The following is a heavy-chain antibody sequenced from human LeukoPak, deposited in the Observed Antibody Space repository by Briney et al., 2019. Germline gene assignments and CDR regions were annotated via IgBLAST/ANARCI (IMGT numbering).Heavy chain of an antibody. Sequence: SETLSLTCTVSGGSISSSSYYWGWIRQPPGKGLEWIGSIYYSGSTYYNPSLKSRVTISVDTSKNQFSLKLSSVTAADTAVYYCARELRHYDFWSGPRNNWFDPWGQGTLVTVSS. CDR2: IYYSGST. CDR3: ARELRHYDFWSGPRNNWFDP. D-gene: IGHD3-3*01. J-gene: IGHJ5*02. CDR1: GGSISSSSYY. V-gene: IGHV4-39*02.